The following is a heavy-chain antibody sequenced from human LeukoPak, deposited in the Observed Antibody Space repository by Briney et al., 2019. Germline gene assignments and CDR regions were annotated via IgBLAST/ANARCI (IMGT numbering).Heavy chain of an antibody. CDR2: IYYSGST. Sequence: SETLSLTCTVSGGSISSSSYYWGWIRQPPGKGLEWIGSIYYSGSTYYNPSLKSRVTISVDTSKNQFSLKLSSVTAADTAVYYCASPKYSSSWQIDYWGQGTLVIVSS. D-gene: IGHD6-13*01. CDR3: ASPKYSSSWQIDY. V-gene: IGHV4-39*01. J-gene: IGHJ4*02. CDR1: GGSISSSSYY.